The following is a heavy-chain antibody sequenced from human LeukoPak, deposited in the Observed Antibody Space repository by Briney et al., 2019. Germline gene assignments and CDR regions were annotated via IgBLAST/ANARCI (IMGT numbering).Heavy chain of an antibody. J-gene: IGHJ4*02. CDR3: ARGGCSGGSCYSDH. CDR2: ITNDGSRQ. D-gene: IGHD2-15*01. V-gene: IGHV3-30*03. CDR1: IFVFSEYY. Sequence: GGSLRLSCEPSIFVFSEYYMHWVRLAPGKGLEWLAVITNDGSRQFYADSVKGRFTVSRDNSKNTLYLQMNSLRAEDTAVYYCARGGCSGGSCYSDHWGQGTLVTVSS.